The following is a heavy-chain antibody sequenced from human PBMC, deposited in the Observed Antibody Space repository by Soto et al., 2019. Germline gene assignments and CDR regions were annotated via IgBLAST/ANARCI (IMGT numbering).Heavy chain of an antibody. D-gene: IGHD3-16*01. CDR1: GGSVSDGTYY. V-gene: IGHV4-61*01. J-gene: IGHJ4*02. CDR3: VRAFWGEVGPSFDY. CDR2: VYYSGRT. Sequence: SETLSLTCTVSGGSVSDGTYYWNWIRQPPGKGLEWIGLVYYSGRTNYNPSLKSRVTISEDTSKNQVSLKLYSVTAADTAVYYCVRAFWGEVGPSFDYWGQRTLVTGSS.